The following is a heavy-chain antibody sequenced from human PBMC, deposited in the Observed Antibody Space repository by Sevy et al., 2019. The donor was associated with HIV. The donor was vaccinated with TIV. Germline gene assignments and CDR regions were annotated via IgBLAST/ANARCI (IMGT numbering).Heavy chain of an antibody. J-gene: IGHJ4*02. CDR2: ISYDGSNK. CDR1: GFTFSSYG. D-gene: IGHD5-12*01. Sequence: GGSLRLSCAASGFTFSSYGMHWVRQAPGKGLEWVAVISYDGSNKYYVDSVKGRFTISRDNSKNTLYLQMNSLRAEDTAVYYCAKGRDGYKSYFDYWGQGTLVTVSS. V-gene: IGHV3-30*18. CDR3: AKGRDGYKSYFDY.